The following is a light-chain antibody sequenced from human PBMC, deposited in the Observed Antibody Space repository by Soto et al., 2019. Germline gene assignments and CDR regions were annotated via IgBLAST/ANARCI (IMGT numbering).Light chain of an antibody. CDR1: TRDVGTYNL. CDR2: EGS. J-gene: IGLJ1*01. Sequence: LTQPASVSGSPGQSITISCIGTTRDVGTYNLVSWYQKHPGNAPRLVIYEGSKRPSGVSNRFSGSRSGSTASLTISGLQAEDEADYYCSSYISSSTPYVFGTGTKVTVL. V-gene: IGLV2-14*02. CDR3: SSYISSSTPYV.